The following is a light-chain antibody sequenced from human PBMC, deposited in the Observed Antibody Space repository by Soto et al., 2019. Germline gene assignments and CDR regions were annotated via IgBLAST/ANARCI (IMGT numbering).Light chain of an antibody. V-gene: IGKV4-1*01. J-gene: IGKJ4*01. CDR3: QQYYSSPPGLT. CDR1: QSLLFSSNNKNY. Sequence: DIVMNQSPDSLAVSLGERATINCKSSQSLLFSSNNKNYLAWYQQKPGQPPKLLIYWASTREYGVPDRFSGSGSGTDFTLTISSLQAEDVAVYCCQQYYSSPPGLTFGGGTRVEIK. CDR2: WAS.